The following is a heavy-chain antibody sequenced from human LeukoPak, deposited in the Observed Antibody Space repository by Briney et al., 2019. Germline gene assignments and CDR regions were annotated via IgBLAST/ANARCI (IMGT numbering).Heavy chain of an antibody. CDR2: IYHSGSP. CDR1: GGSISRNNW. V-gene: IGHV4-4*02. Sequence: SGTLSLTCVVSGGSISRNNWWGWVRQPPGKGLDWIGEIYHSGSPNYSPSLKSRVTISVDKSRNHFALNLSSVTAADTAVYYCARVNINNWHSCDYWGQGTLVTVSS. J-gene: IGHJ4*02. CDR3: ARVNINNWHSCDY. D-gene: IGHD1-1*01.